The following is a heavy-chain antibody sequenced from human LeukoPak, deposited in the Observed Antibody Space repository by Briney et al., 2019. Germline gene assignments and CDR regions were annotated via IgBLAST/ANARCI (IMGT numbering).Heavy chain of an antibody. J-gene: IGHJ4*02. V-gene: IGHV5-51*01. CDR2: IYPGDSDT. D-gene: IGHD4-23*01. CDR3: ARSDYGGNPRFDY. Sequence: GESLKISCKGSGYSFTNYWIGWVRRMPGKGLDWMGIIYPGDSDTTYSPSFRGQVTISADKSISTAYLQWSSLKASDTAMYYCARSDYGGNPRFDYWGQGTLVTVSS. CDR1: GYSFTNYW.